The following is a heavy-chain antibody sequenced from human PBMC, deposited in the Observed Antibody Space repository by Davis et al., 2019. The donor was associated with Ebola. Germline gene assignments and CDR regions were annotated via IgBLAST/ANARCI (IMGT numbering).Heavy chain of an antibody. Sequence: ASVKVSCKASGYTFTSYAMHWVRQAPGQRLEWMGWINAGNGNTKYSQKFQGRVTITRDTSASTAYMELSSLRSEDTAVYYCARDRDPTIFGVVISYFDYWGQGTLVTVSS. CDR2: INAGNGNT. CDR3: ARDRDPTIFGVVISYFDY. V-gene: IGHV1-3*01. CDR1: GYTFTSYA. J-gene: IGHJ4*02. D-gene: IGHD3-3*01.